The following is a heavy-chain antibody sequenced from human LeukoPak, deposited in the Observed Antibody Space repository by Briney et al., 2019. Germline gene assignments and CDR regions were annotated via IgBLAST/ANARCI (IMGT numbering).Heavy chain of an antibody. CDR2: ISAYNGNT. V-gene: IGHV1-18*01. D-gene: IGHD2-15*01. Sequence: GASVKVSCKASGYTFTSYGISWVRQAPGQGLEWMGWISAYNGNTNYAQKLQGRVTMTTDTSTSTAYMELRSLRSDDTAVYYCAREGTPSPGDYYYYYMDVWGKGTTVTVSS. CDR3: AREGTPSPGDYYYYYMDV. J-gene: IGHJ6*03. CDR1: GYTFTSYG.